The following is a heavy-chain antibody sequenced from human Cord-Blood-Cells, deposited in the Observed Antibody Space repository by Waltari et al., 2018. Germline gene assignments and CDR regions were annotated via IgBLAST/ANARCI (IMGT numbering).Heavy chain of an antibody. CDR1: GFTFSSYG. J-gene: IGHJ4*02. Sequence: QVQLVVSGGGVVQPGRSLRLSCAASGFTFSSYGMHWVRKAPGKGLEWVAFISYGRSNKYYADSVNGRFTISRDNSKNTLYLQMNSLRAEDTAVYYCAKEVVSGYYFDYWGQGTLVTVSS. CDR3: AKEVVSGYYFDY. CDR2: ISYGRSNK. D-gene: IGHD3-22*01. V-gene: IGHV3-30*18.